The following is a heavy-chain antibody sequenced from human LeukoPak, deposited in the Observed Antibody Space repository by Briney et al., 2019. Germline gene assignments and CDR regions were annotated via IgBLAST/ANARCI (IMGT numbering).Heavy chain of an antibody. CDR1: GGSFSGYY. CDR2: INHSGST. Sequence: SETLSLTCAVYGGSFSGYYWSWIRQPPGKGLEWIGEINHSGSTNHNPSLKSRVTISVDTSKNQFSLKLSSVTAADTAVYYCARVRKLRFLEWPRDAFDIWGQGTMVTVSS. J-gene: IGHJ3*02. D-gene: IGHD3-3*01. CDR3: ARVRKLRFLEWPRDAFDI. V-gene: IGHV4-34*01.